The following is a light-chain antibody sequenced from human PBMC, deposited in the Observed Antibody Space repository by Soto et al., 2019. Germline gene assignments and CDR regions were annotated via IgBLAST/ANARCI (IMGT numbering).Light chain of an antibody. CDR3: QSYDSILSGVV. Sequence: QAVVTQPPSVSGAPGQRVTISCTGSSSNIGAGYDVHWYQQLPGTAPKLLIHGNSNRPSGVPDRFSGSKSGTSASLAITGLQAEHEADYYCQSYDSILSGVVFGGGTKLTVL. CDR1: SSNIGAGYD. J-gene: IGLJ3*02. V-gene: IGLV1-40*01. CDR2: GNS.